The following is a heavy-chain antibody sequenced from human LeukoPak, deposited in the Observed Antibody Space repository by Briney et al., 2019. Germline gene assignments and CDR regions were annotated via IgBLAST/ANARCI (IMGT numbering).Heavy chain of an antibody. D-gene: IGHD3-22*01. V-gene: IGHV1-8*01. CDR2: MNPNSGNT. CDR1: RYTFTSYD. J-gene: IGHJ4*02. Sequence: ASVKVSCKASRYTFTSYDINWVRQATGQGLEWMGWMNPNSGNTGYAQKFQGRVTMTRNTSISTAYMELSSLRSEDTAVYYCASDYYDSSGYFRKNYWGQGTLVTASS. CDR3: ASDYYDSSGYFRKNY.